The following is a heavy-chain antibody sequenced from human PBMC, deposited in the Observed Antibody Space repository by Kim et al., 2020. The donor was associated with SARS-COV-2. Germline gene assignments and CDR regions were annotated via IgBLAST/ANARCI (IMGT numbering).Heavy chain of an antibody. V-gene: IGHV3-23*01. J-gene: IGHJ4*02. CDR1: GFTFNSYA. D-gene: IGHD5-12*01. CDR3: AKDHNSGYGDSDFDY. CDR2: ISGNGGST. Sequence: GGSLRLSCAASGFTFNSYAMSWVRQAPGKGLEWVSAISGNGGSTHYAYSVKGRFTISRDNSKNTLYLQMSSLRAEDTAVYYCAKDHNSGYGDSDFDYWGQGTLVTVSS.